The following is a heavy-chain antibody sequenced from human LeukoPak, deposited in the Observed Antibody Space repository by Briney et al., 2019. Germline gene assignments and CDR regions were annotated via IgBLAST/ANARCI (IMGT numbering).Heavy chain of an antibody. D-gene: IGHD6-13*01. CDR2: IFPRDSNT. J-gene: IGHJ4*02. Sequence: GESLKISCNGSGYSFTSYWIGWVRQMRGKGLEWMAIIFPRDSNTKYNPSFQGPVTISADKSTSTAYLQWSSLKASDSAMYYCARRSGYSSGWYDYWGQGTLVTVSS. V-gene: IGHV5-51*01. CDR3: ARRSGYSSGWYDY. CDR1: GYSFTSYW.